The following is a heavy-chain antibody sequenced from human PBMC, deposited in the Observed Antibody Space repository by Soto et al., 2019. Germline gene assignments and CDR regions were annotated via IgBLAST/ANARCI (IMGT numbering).Heavy chain of an antibody. J-gene: IGHJ4*02. CDR1: AGSIRSYF. CDR2: INHSGST. CDR3: ARLYGSGSYSLDY. D-gene: IGHD3-10*01. Sequence: TSETLSLTCTVSAGSIRSYFWSGCRHPPGKGLEWIGEINHSGSTNYNPSLKSRVTISVDTSKNQFSLKLSSVTAADTAVYYCARLYGSGSYSLDYRGQGTLVTVSS. V-gene: IGHV4-34*01.